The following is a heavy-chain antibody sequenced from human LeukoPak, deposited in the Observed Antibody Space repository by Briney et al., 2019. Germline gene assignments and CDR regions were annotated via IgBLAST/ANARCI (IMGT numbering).Heavy chain of an antibody. D-gene: IGHD5-24*01. CDR2: IYYSGST. Sequence: SETLSLTCTVSGGSISSYYWSWIRQPPGKGLEWIGYIYYSGSTNYNPSLKSRVTISVDTSKNQFSLKLSSVTAADTAVYYCARAQRGYNFWDYWGQGTLVTVSS. J-gene: IGHJ4*02. CDR3: ARAQRGYNFWDY. V-gene: IGHV4-59*01. CDR1: GGSISSYY.